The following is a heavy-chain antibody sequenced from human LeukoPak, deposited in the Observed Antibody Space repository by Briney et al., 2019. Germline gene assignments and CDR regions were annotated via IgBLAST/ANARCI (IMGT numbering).Heavy chain of an antibody. CDR1: GYTFTSYG. Sequence: GASVKVSCKASGYTFTSYGISWVRQAPGQGLEWMGWISAYNGNTNYAQKLQGRVTMTTDTSTSTAYMELRSLRSDDTAVYYCARDRHSYDYVWGSYRSGARDYWGQGTLVTVSS. V-gene: IGHV1-18*01. D-gene: IGHD3-16*01. J-gene: IGHJ4*02. CDR2: ISAYNGNT. CDR3: ARDRHSYDYVWGSYRSGARDY.